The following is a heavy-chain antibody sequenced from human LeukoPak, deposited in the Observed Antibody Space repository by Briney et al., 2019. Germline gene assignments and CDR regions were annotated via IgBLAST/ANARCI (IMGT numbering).Heavy chain of an antibody. CDR3: ARAEGYCSSTSCPGSWFDP. D-gene: IGHD2-2*01. J-gene: IGHJ5*02. CDR2: INHSGST. V-gene: IGHV4-34*01. Sequence: SETLSLTRAVYGGSFSGYYWSWIRQPPGKGLEWIGEINHSGSTNYNPSLKSRVTISVDTSKNQFSLKLSSVTAADTAVYYCARAEGYCSSTSCPGSWFDPWGQGTLVTVSS. CDR1: GGSFSGYY.